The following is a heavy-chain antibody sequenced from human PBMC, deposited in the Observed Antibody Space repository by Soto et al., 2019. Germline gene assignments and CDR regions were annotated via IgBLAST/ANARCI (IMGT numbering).Heavy chain of an antibody. CDR2: IIPIFGTV. Sequence: SVKVSCKASGDTFSSHVISWVRQAPGQGLEWMGGIIPIFGTVNYAQNFQGRVTITADEITSIAYMELSTLRSEDTAVYYCARGTSMIRGVMDSWFDPWGQGTLVTVS. V-gene: IGHV1-69*13. D-gene: IGHD3-10*01. CDR3: ARGTSMIRGVMDSWFDP. CDR1: GDTFSSHV. J-gene: IGHJ5*02.